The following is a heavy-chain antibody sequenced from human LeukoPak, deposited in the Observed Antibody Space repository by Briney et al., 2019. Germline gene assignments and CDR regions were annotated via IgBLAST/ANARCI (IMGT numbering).Heavy chain of an antibody. J-gene: IGHJ4*02. CDR3: ARFLYSSGLDY. CDR2: IWYDGSNK. D-gene: IGHD6-19*01. CDR1: GFTFSSYG. Sequence: PGAFLRLSCAASGFTFSSYGMHWVRQAPGKGLEWVAVIWYDGSNKYYADSVKGRFTITRDNSKNTLSLQMNSLRAEDTAVYYCARFLYSSGLDYWGQGTLVAVSS. V-gene: IGHV3-33*01.